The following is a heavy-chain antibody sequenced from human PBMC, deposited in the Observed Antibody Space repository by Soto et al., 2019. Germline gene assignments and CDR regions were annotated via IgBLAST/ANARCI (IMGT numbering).Heavy chain of an antibody. CDR2: ISHDGRNN. V-gene: IGHV3-30*04. J-gene: IGHJ3*02. Sequence: QVLVVETGGGVVQPGRSLRLSCAASGFTLSTYAMHWVRQAPGKGLEWVAVISHDGRNNNYADSVKGRFTISRDNYNSNLSVQMNSLRPEDRAVYYCARDRDEDGGTSDAFDMWGQGTMVTVAS. CDR1: GFTLSTYA. D-gene: IGHD2-15*01. CDR3: ARDRDEDGGTSDAFDM.